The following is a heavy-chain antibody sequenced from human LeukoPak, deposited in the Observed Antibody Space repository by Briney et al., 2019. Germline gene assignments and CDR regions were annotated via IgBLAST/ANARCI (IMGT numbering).Heavy chain of an antibody. Sequence: GRSLRLSCAASGFTFDDYAMHWVRQAPGKGLEWVSSISWNSGHIGYADSVKGRFTISRDNAKNLLYLQMNSLRAEDTAVYYCARDLGFDYWGQGTLVTVSS. D-gene: IGHD3-16*01. V-gene: IGHV3-9*01. CDR2: ISWNSGHI. CDR3: ARDLGFDY. CDR1: GFTFDDYA. J-gene: IGHJ4*02.